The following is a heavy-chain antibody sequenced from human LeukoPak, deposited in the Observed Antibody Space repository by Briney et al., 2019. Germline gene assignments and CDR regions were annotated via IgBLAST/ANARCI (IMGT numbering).Heavy chain of an antibody. J-gene: IGHJ4*02. CDR2: ISYDGSNK. CDR3: ARTSSSWYYFDY. CDR1: GFTFSSYA. V-gene: IGHV3-30*04. D-gene: IGHD6-13*01. Sequence: PGRSLRLSCAASGFTFSSYAMHWVRQAPGKGLEWVAVISYDGSNKYYADSVKGRFTISRDNSENTLYLQMNSLRAEDTAVYYCARTSSSWYYFDYWGQGTLVTVSS.